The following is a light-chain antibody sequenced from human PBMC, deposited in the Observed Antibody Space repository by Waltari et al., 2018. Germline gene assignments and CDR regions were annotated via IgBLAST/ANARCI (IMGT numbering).Light chain of an antibody. J-gene: IGKJ4*01. V-gene: IGKV3-15*01. CDR2: AAS. Sequence: EILMTQSPGTLSVSPGETATLSCWASQSLSRNLAWSQLKPGQAPRLLIYAASTGATGSPARFSGSESGTEFARTISSLQSEDFAVYYCQQYSDWPPLTFGGGTKVEIK. CDR3: QQYSDWPPLT. CDR1: QSLSRN.